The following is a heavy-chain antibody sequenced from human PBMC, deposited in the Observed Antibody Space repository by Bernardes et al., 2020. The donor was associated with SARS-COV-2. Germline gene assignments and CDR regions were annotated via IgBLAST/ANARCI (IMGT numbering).Heavy chain of an antibody. J-gene: IGHJ5*02. V-gene: IGHV2-5*02. Sequence: SGPTLVKPTQTLTLTCTFSGFSLSTSGVGVGWIRQPPGKALEWLALIYWDDDKRYSPSLKSRLTITKDTSKNQVVLTMTNMDPVDTATYYCAHAYSSGWYGDWFDTWGKGTLVTVSS. CDR3: AHAYSSGWYGDWFDT. CDR1: GFSLSTSGVG. CDR2: IYWDDDK. D-gene: IGHD6-19*01.